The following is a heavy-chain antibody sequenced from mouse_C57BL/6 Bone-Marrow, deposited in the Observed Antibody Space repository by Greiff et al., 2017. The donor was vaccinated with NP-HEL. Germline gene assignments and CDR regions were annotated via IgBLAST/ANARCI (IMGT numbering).Heavy chain of an antibody. Sequence: QVQLQQSGAELVKPGASVKLSCKASGYTFTSYWMHWVKQRPGQGLEWIGMIHPNSGRTNYNEKFKSKATLTVDKSSSTAYMQLSSLTSENSAVEYCAKMVTRAWFAYWGQGTLVTVSA. J-gene: IGHJ3*01. V-gene: IGHV1-64*01. CDR2: IHPNSGRT. D-gene: IGHD2-2*01. CDR1: GYTFTSYW. CDR3: AKMVTRAWFAY.